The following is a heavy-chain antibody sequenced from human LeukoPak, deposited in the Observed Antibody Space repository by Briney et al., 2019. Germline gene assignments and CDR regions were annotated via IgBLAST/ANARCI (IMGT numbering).Heavy chain of an antibody. D-gene: IGHD3-10*01. CDR2: INHSGST. Sequence: SETLSLTCAVYGGSFSGYYWSWIRQPPGKGLEWIGEINHSGSTNYNPSLKSRVTISVNTSKNQFSLKLSSVTAADTAVYYCARGLWFGELLLWGQGTLVTVSS. CDR3: ARGLWFGELLL. V-gene: IGHV4-34*01. J-gene: IGHJ4*02. CDR1: GGSFSGYY.